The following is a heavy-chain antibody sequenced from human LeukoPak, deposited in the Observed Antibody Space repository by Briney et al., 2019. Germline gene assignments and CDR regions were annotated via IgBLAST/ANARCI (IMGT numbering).Heavy chain of an antibody. CDR3: ARTPGIAVAGTGVFDY. CDR2: IYSGGST. Sequence: GGSLRLSCAASGFTVSSNYMSWVRQAPGKGLEWVSVIYSGGSTYYADSVKGRFTISGDNSKNTLYLQMNSLRAEDTAVYYCARTPGIAVAGTGVFDYWGQGTLVTVSS. V-gene: IGHV3-66*01. CDR1: GFTVSSNY. J-gene: IGHJ4*02. D-gene: IGHD6-19*01.